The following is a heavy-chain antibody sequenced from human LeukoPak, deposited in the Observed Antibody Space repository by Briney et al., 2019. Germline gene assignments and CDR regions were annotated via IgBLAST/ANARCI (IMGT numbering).Heavy chain of an antibody. V-gene: IGHV1-69*05. D-gene: IGHD2-2*01. CDR3: ARDRYCSSTSCYFVPHDP. Sequence: SVKVSCKASGGTFTSYAISWVRQAPGQGREWMGGIIPIFGTANYAQKFQGRVTITTDESTSTAYMELSSLRSEDTAVYYCARDRYCSSTSCYFVPHDPWGQVTLVTVSS. CDR1: GGTFTSYA. CDR2: IIPIFGTA. J-gene: IGHJ5*02.